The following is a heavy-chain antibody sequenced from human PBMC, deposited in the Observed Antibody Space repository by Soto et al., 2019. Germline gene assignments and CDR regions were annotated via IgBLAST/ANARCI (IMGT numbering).Heavy chain of an antibody. D-gene: IGHD2-21*02. Sequence: QVQLQESGPGLVKPSGTLSLTCAVSGGSISATNWWSWVRQPPGKGLEWIGEISHSGSTRYNPSLNSRVTISVDKSKSHFSLELTSVTAADTAVYYCARVVIVVVTATYYFDSWGQGTLVTVSS. J-gene: IGHJ4*02. CDR1: GGSISATNW. V-gene: IGHV4-4*02. CDR2: ISHSGST. CDR3: ARVVIVVVTATYYFDS.